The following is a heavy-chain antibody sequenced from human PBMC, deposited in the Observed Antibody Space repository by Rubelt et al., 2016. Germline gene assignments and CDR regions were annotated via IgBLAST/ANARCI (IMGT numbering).Heavy chain of an antibody. V-gene: IGHV1-69*04. J-gene: IGHJ5*02. CDR2: IIPILGIA. Sequence: QVQLVQSGAEVKKPGSSVKVSRKASGGTFSSYAISWVRQAPGQGLEWMGRIIPILGIANYAQKFVGWVASTADKSTSAAYMGRGSLRSEDTDVYYCARVSGMGEGDGYHNWFDPWGQGTLVTVSS. D-gene: IGHD5-24*01. CDR3: ARVSGMGEGDGYHNWFDP. CDR1: GGTFSSYA.